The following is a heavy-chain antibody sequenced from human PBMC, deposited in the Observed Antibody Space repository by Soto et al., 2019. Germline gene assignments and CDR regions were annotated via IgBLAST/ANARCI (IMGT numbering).Heavy chain of an antibody. Sequence: EVQLVESGGGLVQPGGSLRLSCAASGFTFSSYWMSWVRQAPGKGLEWVANIKQDGSEKYYVDSVKGRFTISRDNAKNSLYLQMNSLRAEDTAVYYCARHGALRCSGGSCYFDYWGQGTLVTVSS. D-gene: IGHD2-15*01. V-gene: IGHV3-7*01. J-gene: IGHJ4*02. CDR3: ARHGALRCSGGSCYFDY. CDR1: GFTFSSYW. CDR2: IKQDGSEK.